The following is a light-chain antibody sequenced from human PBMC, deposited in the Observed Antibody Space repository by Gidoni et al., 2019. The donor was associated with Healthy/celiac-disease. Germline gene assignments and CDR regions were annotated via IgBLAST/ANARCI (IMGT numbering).Light chain of an antibody. Sequence: ESVLTQSPGTLSLSPGARATLSCRASHSVSSSYLAWYQQKPGQAPRLLIYCASSRATGIPDRFSGSGSGTDFTLTISRLEPEDVAVYYCQQYVSSPWTFXXXTKVEIK. CDR2: CAS. CDR1: HSVSSSY. J-gene: IGKJ1*01. CDR3: QQYVSSPWT. V-gene: IGKV3-20*01.